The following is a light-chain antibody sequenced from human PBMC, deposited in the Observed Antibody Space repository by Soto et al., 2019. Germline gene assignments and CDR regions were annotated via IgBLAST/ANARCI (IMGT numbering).Light chain of an antibody. Sequence: DIQMTQSPSNLSGSVGDSVPITCRASQTISSWLAWYQQKPGKAPKLLIYKASTLKSGVPSRFSGSGSGTEFTPPISSLQPDDFATYYCQHYNSYSEAFGQAAKVDI. V-gene: IGKV1-5*03. CDR3: QHYNSYSEA. J-gene: IGKJ1*01. CDR1: QTISSW. CDR2: KAS.